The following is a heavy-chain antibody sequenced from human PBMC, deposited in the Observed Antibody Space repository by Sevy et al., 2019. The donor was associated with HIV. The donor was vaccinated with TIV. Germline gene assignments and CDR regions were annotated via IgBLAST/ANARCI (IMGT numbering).Heavy chain of an antibody. Sequence: ASVKVSCKASGYTFTSYGISWVRQAPGQGLEWMGWISAYNGNTNYAQKLQGRVTMTTDTSTSTAYMELRSLRSDETAVYYCARVDPGRPYSGSPLGRFDYWGQGTLVTVSS. CDR3: ARVDPGRPYSGSPLGRFDY. J-gene: IGHJ4*02. V-gene: IGHV1-18*01. D-gene: IGHD1-26*01. CDR2: ISAYNGNT. CDR1: GYTFTSYG.